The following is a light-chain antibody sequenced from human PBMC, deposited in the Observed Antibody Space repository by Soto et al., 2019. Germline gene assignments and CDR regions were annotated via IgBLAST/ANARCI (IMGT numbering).Light chain of an antibody. J-gene: IGLJ3*02. V-gene: IGLV2-23*02. Sequence: QSALTQPVSVSGSPGQSITISCTGTSRDVGTYNLLSWYQQHPGKAPKLMISEVSKRPSGVSNRFSGSKSGNTASLTISGLQAEDEDDYYCCSYAGSTTWVFGGGTKLTVL. CDR3: CSYAGSTTWV. CDR1: SRDVGTYNL. CDR2: EVS.